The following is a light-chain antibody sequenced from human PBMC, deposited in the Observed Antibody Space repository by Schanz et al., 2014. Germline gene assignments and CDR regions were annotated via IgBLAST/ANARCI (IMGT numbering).Light chain of an antibody. CDR2: WAS. J-gene: IGKJ3*01. Sequence: DIVMTQSPDSLAVSLGERATINCKSNQSVLYSSHNKNYLAWYQQKPGQPPNLLIYWASTRESGVPDRFSGSGSGTDFTLTISSLQAEDVAVYYCQQYYSTPFTFGPGTKVDIK. V-gene: IGKV4-1*01. CDR1: QSVLYSSHNKNY. CDR3: QQYYSTPFT.